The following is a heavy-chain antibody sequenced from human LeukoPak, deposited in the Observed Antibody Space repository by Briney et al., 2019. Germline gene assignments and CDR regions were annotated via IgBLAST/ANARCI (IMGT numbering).Heavy chain of an antibody. D-gene: IGHD1/OR15-1a*01. Sequence: SETLSLTCTVSGGSISSGNYHWAWMRQPPGKGPEWIGCMSYSGITYYNPPRRSQVTISVDTPKNQFALKVTSVTAADRPLYYCARHPAHRDVLGHLEQWGQGTLVTVSS. CDR3: ARHPAHRDVLGHLEQ. CDR1: GGSISSGNYH. J-gene: IGHJ4*02. V-gene: IGHV4-39*01. CDR2: MSYSGIT.